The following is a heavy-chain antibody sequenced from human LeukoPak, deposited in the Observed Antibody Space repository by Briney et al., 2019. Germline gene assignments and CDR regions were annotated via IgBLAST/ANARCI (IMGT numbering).Heavy chain of an antibody. D-gene: IGHD3-10*01. CDR1: GGSFSDYY. J-gene: IGHJ4*02. Sequence: SEALSLTCAVYGGSFSDYYWSWIRQPPGKGLEWIGEINHSGSTNYNPSLKSRVTISVDTSKNQFSLKLSSVTAADTAVYYCARDAMVRGTKYSTGYYFDYWGQGTLVTVSS. CDR2: INHSGST. CDR3: ARDAMVRGTKYSTGYYFDY. V-gene: IGHV4-34*01.